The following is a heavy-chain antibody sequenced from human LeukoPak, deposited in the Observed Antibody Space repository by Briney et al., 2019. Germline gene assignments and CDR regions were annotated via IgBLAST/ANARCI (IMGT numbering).Heavy chain of an antibody. CDR2: IYYSGST. CDR3: ASCNYRSYYYYGMDV. V-gene: IGHV4-31*03. J-gene: IGHJ6*02. CDR1: GGSISSSSYY. D-gene: IGHD4-11*01. Sequence: PSETLSLTCTVSGGSISSSSYYWGWIRQHPGKGLEWIGYIYYSGSTYYNPSLKSRVTISVDTSKNQFSLKLSSVTAADTAVYYCASCNYRSYYYYGMDVWGQGTTVTVSS.